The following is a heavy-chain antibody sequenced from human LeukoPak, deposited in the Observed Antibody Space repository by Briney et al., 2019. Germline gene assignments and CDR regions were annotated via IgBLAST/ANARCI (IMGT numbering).Heavy chain of an antibody. V-gene: IGHV4-59*12. CDR3: AAYSSSSGPYNWFDP. CDR2: IYYSGST. J-gene: IGHJ5*02. Sequence: SETLSLTCTVSGDSISSYYWSWIRQPPGKGLEWIGYIYYSGSTDYNPSLKSRVTISVDTSKNQFSLKLSSVTAADTAVYYCAAYSSSSGPYNWFDPWGQGTLVTVSS. CDR1: GDSISSYY. D-gene: IGHD6-6*01.